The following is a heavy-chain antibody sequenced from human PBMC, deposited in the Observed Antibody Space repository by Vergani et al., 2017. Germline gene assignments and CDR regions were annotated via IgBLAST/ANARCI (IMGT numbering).Heavy chain of an antibody. D-gene: IGHD2-2*01. CDR2: TYHSGST. CDR1: GGSISSGGYS. V-gene: IGHV4-30-2*01. Sequence: QLQLQESGSGLVKPSQTLSLTCAVSGGSISSGGYSWSWIRQPPGKGLEWIGYTYHSGSTYYNPSLKSRVTISVDRSKNQFSLKLSSVTAADTAVYYCARGYCSSTSCFNWFDPWGQGTLVTVSS. CDR3: ARGYCSSTSCFNWFDP. J-gene: IGHJ5*02.